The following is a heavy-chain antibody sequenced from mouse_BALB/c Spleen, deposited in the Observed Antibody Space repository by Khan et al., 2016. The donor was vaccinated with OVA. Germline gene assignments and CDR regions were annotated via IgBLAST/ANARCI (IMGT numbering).Heavy chain of an antibody. CDR2: IDPFNGDT. D-gene: IGHD3-3*01. CDR1: GYSFTSYY. CDR3: ARGTLDY. J-gene: IGHJ3*01. Sequence: VQLQQSGPELMKPGASVNISCKASGYSFTSYYIHWVKQSHGKSLEWIGYIDPFNGDTDYNQKFKGKATLTVDNSSNTAYMHLSSLTSDDSAVYYCARGTLDYWGQGTLVTVSA. V-gene: IGHV1S135*01.